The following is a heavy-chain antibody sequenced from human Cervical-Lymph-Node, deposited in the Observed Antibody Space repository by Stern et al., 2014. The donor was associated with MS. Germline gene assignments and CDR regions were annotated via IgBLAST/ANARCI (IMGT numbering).Heavy chain of an antibody. V-gene: IGHV3-30*04. Sequence: VQLVESGGGVVQPGRSLTLSCAASGFSFSSFAMHWVRQAPGMGLYWAAVISYDETTKHFADSVKGRFTISRDNSKNTLYLQMNGLRPEDTAVFYCARGTGGGADNYYYGMDLWGQGTTVTVSS. J-gene: IGHJ6*02. CDR1: GFSFSSFA. CDR2: ISYDETTK. CDR3: ARGTGGGADNYYYGMDL. D-gene: IGHD3-16*01.